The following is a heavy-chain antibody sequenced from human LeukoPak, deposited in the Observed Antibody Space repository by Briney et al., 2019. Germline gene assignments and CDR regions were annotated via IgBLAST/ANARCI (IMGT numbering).Heavy chain of an antibody. D-gene: IGHD3-22*01. CDR1: GFTFSSYS. V-gene: IGHV3-21*01. Sequence: GGSPRLSCAASGFTFSSYSMNCVRQAPGKGLEWVSSISSSSSYIYYADSVKGRFTISRDNAKNSLYLQMNSLRAEDTAVYYCARNTQGASGYPDYWGQGTLVTVSS. J-gene: IGHJ4*02. CDR3: ARNTQGASGYPDY. CDR2: ISSSSSYI.